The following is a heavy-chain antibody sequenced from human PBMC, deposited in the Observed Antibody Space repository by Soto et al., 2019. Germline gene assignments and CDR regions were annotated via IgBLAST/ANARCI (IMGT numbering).Heavy chain of an antibody. V-gene: IGHV3-74*01. D-gene: IGHD2-21*01. Sequence: EVQLVESGGGLVQPGGSLRLSCEASGFLFSTYWMFWVRQAPRKGLLWVSRIKSDGSSTSYADSVKGRFTIFRDNAKNTLYLQRTSLRAEDTAVYYCAIGGGDYNYFDYWGQGILVTVSS. J-gene: IGHJ4*02. CDR3: AIGGGDYNYFDY. CDR2: IKSDGSST. CDR1: GFLFSTYW.